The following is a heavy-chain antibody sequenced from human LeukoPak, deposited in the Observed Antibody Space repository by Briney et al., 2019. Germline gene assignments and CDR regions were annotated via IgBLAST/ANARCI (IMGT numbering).Heavy chain of an antibody. CDR1: GYTFIDYF. CDR2: LNPNNGYT. Sequence: AXXKVSCKTSGYTFIDYFIHWVRQAPGQGLEWMGRLNPNNGYTFYTEEFQGRVTMTSDTSISTAYMELTSLTSDDTALYYCARDLSSTANWEFDYWGQGTLVTVSS. J-gene: IGHJ4*02. D-gene: IGHD7-27*01. CDR3: ARDLSSTANWEFDY. V-gene: IGHV1-2*06.